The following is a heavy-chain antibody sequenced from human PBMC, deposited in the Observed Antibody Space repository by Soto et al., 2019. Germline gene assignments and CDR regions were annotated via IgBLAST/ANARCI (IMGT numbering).Heavy chain of an antibody. Sequence: SETLSLTCTVSGGSISSYYWSWIRQPPGKGLEWIGYIYSIGSTNYNPSLRSRVTMSIDTSQEQFSLKLSSVTATDTAVFYCARDGSRGWGRRLHNHFDPWGQETLVTVSS. J-gene: IGHJ5*02. CDR3: ARDGSRGWGRRLHNHFDP. CDR2: IYSIGST. D-gene: IGHD6-19*01. CDR1: GGSISSYY. V-gene: IGHV4-4*08.